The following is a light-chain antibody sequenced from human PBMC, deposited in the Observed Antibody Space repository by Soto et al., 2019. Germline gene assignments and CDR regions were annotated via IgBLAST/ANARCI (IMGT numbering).Light chain of an antibody. CDR3: LPDHDYPRT. CDR1: QDISKD. CDR2: SAT. J-gene: IGKJ1*01. Sequence: AIPMTQSPTSLSASVGDRVIITCRASQDISKDLGWYQQKPGKAPKFLIYSATITQSGVPSTFSGSGFGTDFTLTIRSLQPEDFAPNYCLPDHDYPRTFGQGTKVEF. V-gene: IGKV1-6*01.